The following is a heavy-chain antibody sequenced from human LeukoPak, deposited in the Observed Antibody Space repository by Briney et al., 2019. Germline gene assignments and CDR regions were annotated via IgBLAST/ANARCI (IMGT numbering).Heavy chain of an antibody. D-gene: IGHD3-10*01. Sequence: GGSQRLSCAASGFTLQKYHVNGVRNAQGKGVEWVSGIRASGGATYYADSVKGRFNITRDNSENTLYLLMNSLRGEYTAIYYCGLLVSKLLWRIDYWGQGTLVTVSS. CDR2: IRASGGAT. CDR3: GLLVSKLLWRIDY. V-gene: IGHV3-23*01. J-gene: IGHJ4*02. CDR1: GFTLQKYH.